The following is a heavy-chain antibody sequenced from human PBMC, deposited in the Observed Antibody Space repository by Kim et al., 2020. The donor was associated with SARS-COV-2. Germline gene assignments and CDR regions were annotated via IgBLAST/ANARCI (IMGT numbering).Heavy chain of an antibody. Sequence: GGSLRLSCAASGFTVSSNYMSWVRQAPGKGLEWVSVIYSGGSTYYADSVKGRFTISRDNSKNTLYLQMNSLRAEDTAVYYCARGTGGTYYDFWSGYSYFDYWGQGTLVTVSS. J-gene: IGHJ4*02. CDR3: ARGTGGTYYDFWSGYSYFDY. V-gene: IGHV3-53*01. D-gene: IGHD3-3*01. CDR2: IYSGGST. CDR1: GFTVSSNY.